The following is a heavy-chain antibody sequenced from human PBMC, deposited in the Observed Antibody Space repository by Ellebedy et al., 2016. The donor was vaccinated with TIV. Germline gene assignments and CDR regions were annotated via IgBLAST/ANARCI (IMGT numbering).Heavy chain of an antibody. Sequence: GESLKISCAVSGFAVSSNYMSWDRQAPGKGLEWVSIIYSAGPTYYADSVKGRFTISRDNSKNTLYLQMSSLRTEDTAVYYCARVDLGLAFDYWGRGALVTVSS. D-gene: IGHD3/OR15-3a*01. CDR3: ARVDLGLAFDY. CDR1: GFAVSSNY. CDR2: IYSAGPT. J-gene: IGHJ4*02. V-gene: IGHV3-53*01.